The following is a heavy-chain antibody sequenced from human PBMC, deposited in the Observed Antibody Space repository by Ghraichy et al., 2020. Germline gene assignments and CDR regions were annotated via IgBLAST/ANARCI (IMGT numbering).Heavy chain of an antibody. Sequence: GGSLRLSCVGSGFSFSSYSMNWVRQSPGKGLEWVSYITSSGRSIFYADSVRGRFTISRDNAQNSLYLQMNSLRDEDTAVYYCARGSRVVRFYYYGGMDVWGQGTTVTVSS. J-gene: IGHJ6*02. D-gene: IGHD4-23*01. CDR2: ITSSGRSI. CDR3: ARGSRVVRFYYYGGMDV. CDR1: GFSFSSYS. V-gene: IGHV3-48*02.